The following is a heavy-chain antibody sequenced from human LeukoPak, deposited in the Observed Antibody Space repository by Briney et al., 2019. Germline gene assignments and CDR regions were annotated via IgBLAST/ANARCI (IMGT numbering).Heavy chain of an antibody. CDR2: INTDGTTT. CDR3: AHSDSDIVTGSMHR. Sequence: GGSLRLSCAASGITFSNYWIHWVRQAPGEGLVWVSRINTDGTTTSYADSVKGRFTISRDNAKNSLYLQMNSLRAEDTAFYYCAHSDSDIVTGSMHRWGQGTLVTVSS. D-gene: IGHD3-9*01. J-gene: IGHJ4*02. CDR1: GITFSNYW. V-gene: IGHV3-74*01.